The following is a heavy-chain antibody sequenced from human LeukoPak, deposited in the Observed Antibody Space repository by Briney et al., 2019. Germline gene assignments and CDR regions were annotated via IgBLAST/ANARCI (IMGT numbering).Heavy chain of an antibody. J-gene: IGHJ4*02. CDR2: IYYSGTT. CDR1: GGSISSSSYD. Sequence: SETLSLTCTVSGGSISSSSYDWGWIRQPPGKGLEWIGSIYYSGTTYYNPPLKSRVTISVDASKDQVSLKLNSVTAADTAVYYCARLFPSCTKTTCDFDYWGQGTLVTVSS. D-gene: IGHD2-8*01. V-gene: IGHV4-39*01. CDR3: ARLFPSCTKTTCDFDY.